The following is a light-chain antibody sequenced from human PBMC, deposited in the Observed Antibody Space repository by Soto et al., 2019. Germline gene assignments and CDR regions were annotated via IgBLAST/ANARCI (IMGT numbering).Light chain of an antibody. J-gene: IGKJ4*01. CDR3: QQYNNCALT. CDR1: QIISSS. Sequence: EIVMTQSPATLSVSPGERATLSCRASQIISSSLAWYQQKPGQAPRLLIYGASTRATGIPARFSGSGSGTEFTLTISSLQSEDCAGYYCQQYNNCALTFGGGTKVEIK. CDR2: GAS. V-gene: IGKV3-15*01.